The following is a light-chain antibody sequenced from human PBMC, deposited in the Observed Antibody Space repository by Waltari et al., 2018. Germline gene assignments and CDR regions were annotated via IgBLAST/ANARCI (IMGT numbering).Light chain of an antibody. V-gene: IGKV4-1*01. Sequence: EIVMTQSPESLAVSLGARASINCKSRQSVLYSPKKKSYLAWYQQKPGQPPKLLIYWASTRQSGVPDRFSGSGSGTDFTLTISSLQAEDMAIYYCQQYYDIPLTFGGGTRVEI. CDR3: QQYYDIPLT. CDR1: QSVLYSPKKKSY. CDR2: WAS. J-gene: IGKJ4*01.